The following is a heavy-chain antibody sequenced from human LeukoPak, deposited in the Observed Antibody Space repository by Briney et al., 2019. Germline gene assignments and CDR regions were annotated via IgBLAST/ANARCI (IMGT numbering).Heavy chain of an antibody. D-gene: IGHD3-22*01. Sequence: PSETLSLTCAVYGGSFSDYWWSWTRQPPGKGLEWIGEISHTGRTNYNPSLKSRVSISVDTSKNQFSLKLSSVSAADTAVYYCARGSSSGYYPIDYWGQGTLVTVSS. V-gene: IGHV4-34*01. CDR3: ARGSSSGYYPIDY. J-gene: IGHJ4*02. CDR2: ISHTGRT. CDR1: GGSFSDYW.